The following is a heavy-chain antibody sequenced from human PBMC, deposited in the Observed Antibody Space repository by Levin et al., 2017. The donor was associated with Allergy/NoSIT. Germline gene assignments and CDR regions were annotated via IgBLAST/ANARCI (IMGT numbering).Heavy chain of an antibody. V-gene: IGHV4-38-2*02. Sequence: SETLSLTCAVSGYSISSGYYWGWIRQPPGKGLEWIGSRHHSGSTYYNPSLKSRVTISLDTSKNQFSLRFNSVTAADTAVYYCARDLAPPGSRASPFDYWGQGILVTVSS. D-gene: IGHD6-13*01. CDR1: GYSISSGYY. CDR2: RHHSGST. J-gene: IGHJ4*02. CDR3: ARDLAPPGSRASPFDY.